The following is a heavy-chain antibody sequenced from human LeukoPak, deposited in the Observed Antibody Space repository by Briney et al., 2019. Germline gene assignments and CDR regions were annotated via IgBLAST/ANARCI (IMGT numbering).Heavy chain of an antibody. J-gene: IGHJ6*03. CDR1: GGSISSYY. CDR2: IYTSGST. CDR3: ARVKRDTAMVTPRDYYYYYMDV. Sequence: SETLSLTCTVSGGSISSYYWGWIRQPPGKGLEWIGRIYTSGSTNYNPSLKSRVTMSVDTSKNQFSLKLSSVTAADTAVYYCARVKRDTAMVTPRDYYYYYMDVWGKGTTVTVSS. V-gene: IGHV4-4*07. D-gene: IGHD5-18*01.